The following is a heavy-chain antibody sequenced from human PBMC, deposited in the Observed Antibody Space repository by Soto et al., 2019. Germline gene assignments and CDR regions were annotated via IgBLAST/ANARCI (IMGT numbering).Heavy chain of an antibody. J-gene: IGHJ6*03. CDR1: GYTFTSYD. D-gene: IGHD2-8*02. CDR3: GRGLVEVWNYYYYYYMDV. Sequence: ASVKVSCKASGYTFTSYDINWVRQATGQGLEWMGWMNPNSGNTGYAQKFQGKVTMTRNTSISTAYMELSSLRSEDTAVYYCGRGLVEVWNYYYYYYMDVWGKGTTVTVSS. V-gene: IGHV1-8*01. CDR2: MNPNSGNT.